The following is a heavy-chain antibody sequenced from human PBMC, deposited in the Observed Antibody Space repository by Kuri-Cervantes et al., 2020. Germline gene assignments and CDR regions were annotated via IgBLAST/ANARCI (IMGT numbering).Heavy chain of an antibody. CDR1: GFTFSSYW. CDR3: ARDRQRYGYYYGMDV. J-gene: IGHJ6*02. CDR2: IKQDGSEK. D-gene: IGHD4-17*01. Sequence: GESLKISCAASGFTFSSYWMSWVRQAPGKGLEWVANIKQDGSEKYYVDSVKGRFTISRDNAKNSLYLQMNSLRAEDTAVYYCARDRQRYGYYYGMDVWGQGTTVTVSS. V-gene: IGHV3-7*01.